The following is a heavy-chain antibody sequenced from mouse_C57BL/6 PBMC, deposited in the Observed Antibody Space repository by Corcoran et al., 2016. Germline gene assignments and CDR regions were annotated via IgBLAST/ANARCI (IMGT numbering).Heavy chain of an antibody. CDR1: GYTFTDYY. V-gene: IGHV1-76*01. D-gene: IGHD2-2*01. J-gene: IGHJ3*01. CDR3: AGGYPWFAY. CDR2: IYPGSGNT. Sequence: QVQLKQSGAELVRPGASVKLSCKASGYTFTDYYINWVKQRPGQGLEWIARIYPGSGNTYYNEKFKGKATLTAEKSSSTAYRQLSSLTSEDSAVYFCAGGYPWFAYWGQGTLVTVSA.